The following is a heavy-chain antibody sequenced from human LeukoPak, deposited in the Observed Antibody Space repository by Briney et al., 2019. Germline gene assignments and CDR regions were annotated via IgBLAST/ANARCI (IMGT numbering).Heavy chain of an antibody. V-gene: IGHV3-23*01. J-gene: IGHJ4*02. CDR1: GFTFRNSA. CDR3: VRKGIDGSGYDLDY. CDR2: FTGGDGSA. D-gene: IGHD6-25*01. Sequence: PGGSLRLSCAASGFTFRNSAMSWVRQAPGKGLEWVSTFTGGDGSAYYADSVKGRFTISRDNPKNTLYLQMNSLRAEDTAVYYCVRKGIDGSGYDLDYWGQGTLVTVSS.